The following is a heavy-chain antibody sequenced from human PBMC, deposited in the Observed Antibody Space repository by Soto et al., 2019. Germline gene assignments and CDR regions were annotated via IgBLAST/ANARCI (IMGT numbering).Heavy chain of an antibody. CDR1: GFTFSSYS. V-gene: IGHV3-21*01. CDR3: ARAPSYYGSGSYYNEGY. CDR2: ISSSSSYI. D-gene: IGHD3-10*01. Sequence: EVQLVESGGGLVKPGGSLRLSCAASGFTFSSYSMNWVRQAPGKGLEWVSSISSSSSYIYYADSVKGRFTISRDNAKNSLYLQMNSLRAEDTAVYYCARAPSYYGSGSYYNEGYWGQGTLVTVSS. J-gene: IGHJ4*02.